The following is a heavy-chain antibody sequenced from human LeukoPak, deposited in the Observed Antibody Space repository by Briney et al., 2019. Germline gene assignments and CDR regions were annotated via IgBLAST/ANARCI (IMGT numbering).Heavy chain of an antibody. V-gene: IGHV4-59*08. CDR3: ARQGSSGAAIDY. D-gene: IGHD2-15*01. J-gene: IGHJ4*02. CDR1: GGSISSYY. Sequence: PSETLSLTCTVSGGSISSYYWSWIRQTPGKGLEWIGYIYYSGSTNYNPSLKSRVTISVDTSKNQFSLKLSSVTAADTAVYYCARQGSSGAAIDYWGQGALVTVSS. CDR2: IYYSGST.